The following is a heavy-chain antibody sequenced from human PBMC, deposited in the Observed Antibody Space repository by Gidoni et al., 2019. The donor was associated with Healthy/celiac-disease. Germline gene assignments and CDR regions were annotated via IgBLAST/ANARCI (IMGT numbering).Heavy chain of an antibody. CDR2: MKSKTDGGTT. V-gene: IGHV3-15*01. D-gene: IGHD3-22*01. J-gene: IGHJ3*02. CDR1: GFTFSNAW. Sequence: EVQLVESGGGLVKPGGSLRLSCAASGFTFSNAWMSWVRQAQGKGLEWVGRMKSKTDGGTTDYAAPVKGRFTISRDDSKNTLYLQMNSLKTEDTAVYYCTTDLSGWDYGYYDSSGLGDAFDIWGQGTMVTVSS. CDR3: TTDLSGWDYGYYDSSGLGDAFDI.